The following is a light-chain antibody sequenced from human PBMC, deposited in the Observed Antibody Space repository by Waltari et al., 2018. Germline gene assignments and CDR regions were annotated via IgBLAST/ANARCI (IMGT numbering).Light chain of an antibody. CDR2: GAS. CDR3: QQYNDWPPLT. J-gene: IGKJ4*01. V-gene: IGKV3-15*01. Sequence: ETVMTQSPATLSVSPGERATLSCRASQSVNRNLAWYQQKPGQAPRLLIYGASTRATGIPAMFSGSGSGTEFTLTLSSLQSEDFAVYYCQQYNDWPPLTFGGGTKVDMK. CDR1: QSVNRN.